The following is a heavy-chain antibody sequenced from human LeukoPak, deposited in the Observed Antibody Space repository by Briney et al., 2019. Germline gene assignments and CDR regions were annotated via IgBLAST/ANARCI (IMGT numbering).Heavy chain of an antibody. J-gene: IGHJ4*02. CDR3: ARVDSSGYYVPDY. CDR2: ISYDGSNK. CDR1: GFTFSTYS. V-gene: IGHV3-30*03. D-gene: IGHD3-22*01. Sequence: GGSLRLSCAASGFTFSTYSMNWVRQAPGKGLEWVAVISYDGSNKYYADSVKGRFTISRDNAKNSLYLQMNSLRAEDTAVYYCARVDSSGYYVPDYWGQGTLVTVSS.